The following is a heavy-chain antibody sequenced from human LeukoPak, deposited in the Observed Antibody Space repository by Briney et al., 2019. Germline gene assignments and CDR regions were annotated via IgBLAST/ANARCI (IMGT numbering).Heavy chain of an antibody. CDR3: ARLNKPGWFDP. V-gene: IGHV4-39*01. D-gene: IGHD1-14*01. J-gene: IGHJ5*02. Sequence: PSETLSLTCTVSGDSVSSSNYYWAWIRQPPGKGLEWIGNIYYSGNTYYNPSLKSRLTISVDTSKNQFSLKLTSVTAADTAVYYCARLNKPGWFDPWGQGTLVTVSS. CDR1: GDSVSSSNYY. CDR2: IYYSGNT.